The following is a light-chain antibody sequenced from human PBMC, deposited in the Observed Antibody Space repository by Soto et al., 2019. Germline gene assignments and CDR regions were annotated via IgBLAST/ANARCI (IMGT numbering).Light chain of an antibody. CDR2: AAS. Sequence: DIQMTQSPPYMSASVGAGVTITCRASQGISNSLAWFQQKPGQVPKRLIYAASTLQSGVPSRFSGSGSGTEFTLTISNLQPEDSATYYCLQHNTYPRTFGQGTKVEI. J-gene: IGKJ1*01. CDR1: QGISNS. CDR3: LQHNTYPRT. V-gene: IGKV1-17*03.